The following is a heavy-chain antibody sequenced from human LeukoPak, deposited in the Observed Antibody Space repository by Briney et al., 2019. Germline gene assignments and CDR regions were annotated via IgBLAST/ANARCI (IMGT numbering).Heavy chain of an antibody. J-gene: IGHJ5*02. CDR1: GYTFMSYG. CDR2: ISAYNGNT. Sequence: ASVKVSCKASGYTFMSYGISWVRQAPGQGLEWMGWISAYNGNTNYVQKLQGRVTMTTDTSTSTAYMELRSLRSDDTAMYYCARDNRYCNGGYCSNWFDPWGQGTLVTVSS. D-gene: IGHD2-15*01. CDR3: ARDNRYCNGGYCSNWFDP. V-gene: IGHV1-18*01.